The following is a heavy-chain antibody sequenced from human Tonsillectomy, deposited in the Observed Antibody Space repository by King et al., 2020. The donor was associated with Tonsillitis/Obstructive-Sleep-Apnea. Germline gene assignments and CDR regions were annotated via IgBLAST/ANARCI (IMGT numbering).Heavy chain of an antibody. J-gene: IGHJ6*02. Sequence: QLQESGPGLVKPSKTLSLTCTVSGGSISSYYWSWIRQPPGKGLEWIGHIYNSGSTNYNPSLKGRVTISVDTSKNQFSLKLSSVTATDTAVYYCARESSSSWYGYYYYGMDVWGQGTTVTVSS. D-gene: IGHD6-13*01. CDR1: GGSISSYY. CDR2: IYNSGST. CDR3: ARESSSSWYGYYYYGMDV. V-gene: IGHV4-59*01.